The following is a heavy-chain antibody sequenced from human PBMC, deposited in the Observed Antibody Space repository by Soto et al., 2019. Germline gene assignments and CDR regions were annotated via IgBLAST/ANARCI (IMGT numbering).Heavy chain of an antibody. J-gene: IGHJ5*02. D-gene: IGHD6-13*01. CDR1: GYTFTSYG. V-gene: IGHV1-18*01. Sequence: KVSCKASGYTFTSYGISWVRQAPGQGLEWMGWISAYNGNTNYAQKLQGRVTMTTDTSTSTAYMELRSLRSDDTAVYYCARYVSSSWPNWFDPWGQGTLVTVSS. CDR2: ISAYNGNT. CDR3: ARYVSSSWPNWFDP.